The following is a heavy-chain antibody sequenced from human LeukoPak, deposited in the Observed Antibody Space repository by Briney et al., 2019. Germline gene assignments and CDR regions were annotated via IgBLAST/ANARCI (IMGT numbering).Heavy chain of an antibody. CDR1: GGTFSSYA. D-gene: IGHD6-13*01. V-gene: IGHV1-69*06. Sequence: SVKVSCKASGGTFSSYAISWVRQAPGQGLEWMGGIIPIFGTANYAQKFQGRVTITADKSTSTAYMELRSLRSDDTAVYYCARDHGYSSHPYYFDYWGQGTLVTVSS. CDR3: ARDHGYSSHPYYFDY. J-gene: IGHJ4*02. CDR2: IIPIFGTA.